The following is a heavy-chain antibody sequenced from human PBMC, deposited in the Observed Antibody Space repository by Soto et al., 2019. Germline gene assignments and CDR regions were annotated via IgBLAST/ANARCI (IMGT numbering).Heavy chain of an antibody. V-gene: IGHV3-7*01. CDR2: IKQDGSEK. CDR3: ARGLIAAAGGPFY. Sequence: EVQLVESGGGLVQPGGSLRLSCAASGFTFSSYWMSWVRQAPGKGPEWVANIKQDGSEKYYVDSVKGRFTISRDNGKNALSLQKNSLRAEDTAVYYCARGLIAAAGGPFYWGQGTLVTVSS. J-gene: IGHJ4*02. CDR1: GFTFSSYW. D-gene: IGHD6-13*01.